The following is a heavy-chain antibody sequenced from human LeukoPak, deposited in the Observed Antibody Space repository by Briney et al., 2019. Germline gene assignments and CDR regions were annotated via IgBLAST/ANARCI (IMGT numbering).Heavy chain of an antibody. Sequence: PSETLSLTCTVSGGSINSGGYYWSWIPQHPGKGLEWIGYIYYSGSTYYNPSLKSRVTISVDTSKNQFSLQLSSVTAADTAVYYCARAGDFCYVCRCYIYFDYWGQGTLVTVSS. V-gene: IGHV4-31*03. D-gene: IGHD3-3*01. CDR3: ARAGDFCYVCRCYIYFDY. CDR2: IYYSGST. CDR1: GGSINSGGYY. J-gene: IGHJ4*02.